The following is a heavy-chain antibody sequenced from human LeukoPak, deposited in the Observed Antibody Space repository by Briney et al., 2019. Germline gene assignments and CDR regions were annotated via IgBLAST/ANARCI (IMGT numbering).Heavy chain of an antibody. Sequence: SETLSLTCTVSGGSISSYYWSWIRQPPGKGLEWIGYISYSGSTKYNPSLKSRVTISVDTSKNQFSLKLSSVTAAETAVYYCAREGRYRYGYNEYHSYMDIWGKGTTVTVSS. CDR1: GGSISSYY. CDR2: ISYSGST. V-gene: IGHV4-59*01. CDR3: AREGRYRYGYNEYHSYMDI. J-gene: IGHJ6*03. D-gene: IGHD5-24*01.